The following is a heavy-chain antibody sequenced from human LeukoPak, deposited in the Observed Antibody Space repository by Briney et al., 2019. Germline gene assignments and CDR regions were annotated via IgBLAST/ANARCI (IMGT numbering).Heavy chain of an antibody. D-gene: IGHD3-9*01. V-gene: IGHV4-39*01. J-gene: IGHJ3*02. Sequence: SETLSLTCTVSGGSISSSSYYWGWIRQPPGKGLEWIRSIYYSGSTYYNPSLKSRVTISVDTSKNQFSLKLSSVTAADTAVYYCARHLNLMGAFDIWGQGTMVTVSS. CDR3: ARHLNLMGAFDI. CDR2: IYYSGST. CDR1: GGSISSSSYY.